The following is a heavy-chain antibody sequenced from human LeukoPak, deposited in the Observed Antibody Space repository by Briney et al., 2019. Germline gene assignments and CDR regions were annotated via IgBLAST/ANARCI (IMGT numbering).Heavy chain of an antibody. CDR2: IKQDGSEK. CDR3: ARDRRSGWYGY. V-gene: IGHV3-7*03. Sequence: GGSLRLSCSASGFVFSIYTMYWVRQAPGKGLEWVANIKQDGSEKYYVDSVKGRFTISRDNAKNSLYLQMNSLRAEDTAVYYCARDRRSGWYGYWGQGTLVTVSS. CDR1: GFVFSIYT. J-gene: IGHJ4*02. D-gene: IGHD6-19*01.